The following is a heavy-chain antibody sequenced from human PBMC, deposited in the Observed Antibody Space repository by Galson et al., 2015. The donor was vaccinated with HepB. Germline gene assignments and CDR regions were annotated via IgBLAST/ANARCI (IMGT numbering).Heavy chain of an antibody. Sequence: SLRLSCAASGFTFSSYAMHWVRQAPGKGLEWVAVISYDGSNKYYADSVKGRFTISRDNSKNTLYLQMNSLRAEDTAVYYCARDYSRDILTGYSGYYYYYYYGMDVWGQGTTVTVSS. D-gene: IGHD3-9*01. J-gene: IGHJ6*02. CDR1: GFTFSSYA. CDR3: ARDYSRDILTGYSGYYYYYYYGMDV. CDR2: ISYDGSNK. V-gene: IGHV3-30*04.